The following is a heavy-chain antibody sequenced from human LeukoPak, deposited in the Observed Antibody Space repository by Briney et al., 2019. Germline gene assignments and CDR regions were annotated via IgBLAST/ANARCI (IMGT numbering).Heavy chain of an antibody. Sequence: PSETLSLTCTVSGGSISSSSYYWGWIRQPPGKGLEWIGSIYYSGSAYYNPSLKSRVTISVDTSKNQFSLKLSSVTAADTAVYYCARRSGSGGPYYFDYWGQGTLVTVSS. CDR2: IYYSGSA. CDR1: GGSISSSSYY. V-gene: IGHV4-39*01. D-gene: IGHD2-15*01. J-gene: IGHJ4*02. CDR3: ARRSGSGGPYYFDY.